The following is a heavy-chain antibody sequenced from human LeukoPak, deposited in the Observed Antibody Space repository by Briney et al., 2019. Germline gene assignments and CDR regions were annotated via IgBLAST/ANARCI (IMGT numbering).Heavy chain of an antibody. Sequence: SETLSLTCTVSGGSISSGGYYWSWIRQPPGKGLEWIGYIYYSGSTYYNPSLKSRVTISVDTSKNQFSLKLSSVTAADTAVYYCARGNYGGNSFHYWGQGTLVTVSS. CDR1: GGSISSGGYY. CDR3: ARGNYGGNSFHY. V-gene: IGHV4-31*03. J-gene: IGHJ4*02. CDR2: IYYSGST. D-gene: IGHD4-23*01.